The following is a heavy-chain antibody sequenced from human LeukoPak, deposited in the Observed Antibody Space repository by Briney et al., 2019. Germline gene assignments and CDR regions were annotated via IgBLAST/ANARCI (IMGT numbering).Heavy chain of an antibody. CDR1: GGFFSGYY. CDR3: ASLDDYGDNEGY. CDR2: INHSGST. Sequence: SETLSLTCAVYGGFFSGYYWSWIRQPPGKGLEWIGEINHSGSTNYNPSLKSRVTISVDTSKNQFSLKLSSVTAADTAVYYCASLDDYGDNEGYWGQGTLVTVSS. V-gene: IGHV4-34*01. J-gene: IGHJ4*02. D-gene: IGHD4-17*01.